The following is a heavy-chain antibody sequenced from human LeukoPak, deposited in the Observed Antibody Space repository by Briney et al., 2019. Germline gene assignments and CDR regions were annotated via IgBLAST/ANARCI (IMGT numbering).Heavy chain of an antibody. V-gene: IGHV3-30-3*01. CDR2: ISYDGSNK. CDR1: GFTFSSYA. CDR3: ARDRHYYDSSGYYCGYYYYMDV. D-gene: IGHD3-22*01. J-gene: IGHJ6*03. Sequence: GGSLRLSCAASGFTFSSYAMHWVRQAPGKGLEWVAVISYDGSNKYYADSVKGRFTISRDNSKNTLYLQMNSLRAEDTAVYYCARDRHYYDSSGYYCGYYYYMDVWGKGTTVTVSS.